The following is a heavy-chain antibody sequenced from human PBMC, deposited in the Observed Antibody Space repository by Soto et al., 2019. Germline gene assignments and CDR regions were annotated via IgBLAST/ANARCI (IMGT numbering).Heavy chain of an antibody. D-gene: IGHD6-13*01. V-gene: IGHV3-23*01. Sequence: SLRLSCAASGFTFSSYAMSWVRQAPGKGLEWVSAISGSGGSTYYADSVKGRFTISRDNSKNTLYLQMNSLRAEDTAVYYCAKGTLGSSSWYLGYWGQGTLVTVSS. J-gene: IGHJ4*02. CDR1: GFTFSSYA. CDR3: AKGTLGSSSWYLGY. CDR2: ISGSGGST.